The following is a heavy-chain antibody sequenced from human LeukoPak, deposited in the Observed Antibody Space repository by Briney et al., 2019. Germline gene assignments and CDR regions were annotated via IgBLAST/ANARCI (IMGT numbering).Heavy chain of an antibody. V-gene: IGHV3-23*01. Sequence: PGGSLRLSCAASGFTFSSYVMSWVRQAPGKGLECVSGTSGSGTNAYYADSVKGRFTISRDNSKNTLYLQMNSLRAEDTAVYYCARRLLDWELLPYFDYWGQGTLVTVSS. D-gene: IGHD1-26*01. CDR1: GFTFSSYV. CDR2: TSGSGTNA. J-gene: IGHJ4*02. CDR3: ARRLLDWELLPYFDY.